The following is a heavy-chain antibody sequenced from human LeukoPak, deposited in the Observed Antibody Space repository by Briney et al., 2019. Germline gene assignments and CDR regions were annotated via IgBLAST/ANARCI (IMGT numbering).Heavy chain of an antibody. CDR3: AREGGYCSSGSCFMDV. V-gene: IGHV3-7*01. Sequence: PGGSLRLSCAASGFTFRANWMTWVRQAPGKGLEWVANIKQDGSEKQYVDSVRGRFTVSRDNAKNSLYLQMNSLRVEDTAVYFCAREGGYCSSGSCFMDVWGKGTMVIVSS. D-gene: IGHD2-15*01. CDR2: IKQDGSEK. J-gene: IGHJ6*03. CDR1: GFTFRANW.